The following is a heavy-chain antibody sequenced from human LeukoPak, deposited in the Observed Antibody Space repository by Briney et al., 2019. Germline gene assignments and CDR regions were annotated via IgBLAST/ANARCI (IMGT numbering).Heavy chain of an antibody. D-gene: IGHD5-18*01. CDR3: ARLFGNNYGYY. J-gene: IGHJ4*02. CDR2: IYYSGST. V-gene: IGHV4-39*01. Sequence: SETLSLTCTVSGGSISTSSYYWGWLRQPPGKGLEWIGSIYYSGSTYYNPSLKSRVTISVDTSKNQFSLKLSSVTAADTAVYYCARLFGNNYGYYWGQGTLVTVSS. CDR1: GGSISTSSYY.